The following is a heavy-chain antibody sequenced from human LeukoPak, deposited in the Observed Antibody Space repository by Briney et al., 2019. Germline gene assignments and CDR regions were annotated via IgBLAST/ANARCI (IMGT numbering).Heavy chain of an antibody. CDR1: GGSISSGGYY. CDR2: IYYSGST. Sequence: SETLSLTCTVSGGSISSGGYYWSWIRQHPGKGLEWIGYIYYSGSTYYNPSLKSRVTISVDTSKNQFSLKLSSVTAADTAVYYCARAAMVLYYFDYWGQGTLVTVSS. D-gene: IGHD5-18*01. CDR3: ARAAMVLYYFDY. J-gene: IGHJ4*02. V-gene: IGHV4-39*01.